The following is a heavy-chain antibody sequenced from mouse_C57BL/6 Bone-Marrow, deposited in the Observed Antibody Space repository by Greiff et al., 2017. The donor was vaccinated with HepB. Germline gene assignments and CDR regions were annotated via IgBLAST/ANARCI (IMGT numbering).Heavy chain of an antibody. J-gene: IGHJ2*01. CDR2: IYPRDGST. Sequence: VQLQQSGPELVKPGASVKLSCKASGYTFTSYDIHWVKQRPGQGLEWIGWIYPRDGSTKYNEKFKGKATLTVDTSSSTAYMELHSLTSEDSAVYFCARSMDYGSPRFDYWGQGTTLTVSS. V-gene: IGHV1-85*01. D-gene: IGHD1-1*01. CDR1: GYTFTSYD. CDR3: ARSMDYGSPRFDY.